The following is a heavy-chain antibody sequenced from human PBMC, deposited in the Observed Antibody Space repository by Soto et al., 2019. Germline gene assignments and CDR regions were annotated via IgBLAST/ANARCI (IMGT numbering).Heavy chain of an antibody. V-gene: IGHV4-30-4*01. CDR1: GGSVTSAEDY. CDR2: ISNSGST. Sequence: LSLTCTLSGGSVTSAEDYWRWIRQAPGKGLEWIGYISNSGSTGYNPSLTTRLSMSVDRSKNQFTLRLTSVTAADTAVYFCATESGSTYGYFDSWGQGTQVTVSS. D-gene: IGHD4-17*01. CDR3: ATESGSTYGYFDS. J-gene: IGHJ4*02.